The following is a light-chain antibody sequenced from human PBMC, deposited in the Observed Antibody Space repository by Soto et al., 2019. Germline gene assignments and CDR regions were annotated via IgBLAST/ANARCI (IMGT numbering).Light chain of an antibody. Sequence: SLLTQPPPFSGSPGQSITISCTGTSSDVGRYNFVSWYQHHPGEAPKLLIYEGSKRPSGVSHRFPGSKSGNTASLTISGLQAEDEVDYYCCSYAGSSSYVFGTGTKVTVL. J-gene: IGLJ1*01. CDR3: CSYAGSSSYV. CDR2: EGS. CDR1: SSDVGRYNF. V-gene: IGLV2-23*01.